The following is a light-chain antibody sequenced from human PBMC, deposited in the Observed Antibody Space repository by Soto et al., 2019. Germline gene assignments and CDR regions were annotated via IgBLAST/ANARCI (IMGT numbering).Light chain of an antibody. CDR2: DVS. V-gene: IGLV2-11*01. CDR3: SSYAGTYSYV. Sequence: QSVLTQPRSVSGSPGQSVTISCTGTSSDVGAYNYVSWYQQHPGKAPKFMIYDVSKRPSGVPDRFSGSKSGNTASLTISGLQAEDEADYYCSSYAGTYSYVFGPGTKVTVL. J-gene: IGLJ1*01. CDR1: SSDVGAYNY.